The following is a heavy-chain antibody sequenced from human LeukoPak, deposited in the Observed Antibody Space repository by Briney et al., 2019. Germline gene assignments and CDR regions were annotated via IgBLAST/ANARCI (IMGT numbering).Heavy chain of an antibody. D-gene: IGHD6-19*01. CDR3: ARDDSSGWWGADAFDI. CDR1: GFTFSSYW. J-gene: IGHJ3*02. Sequence: GGSLRLSCAASGFTFSSYWMHWVRQAPGKGLVWVPRINSDGSSTSYADSVKGRFTISRDNAKNTLYLQMNSLRAEDTAVYYCARDDSSGWWGADAFDIWGQGTMVTVSS. CDR2: INSDGSST. V-gene: IGHV3-74*01.